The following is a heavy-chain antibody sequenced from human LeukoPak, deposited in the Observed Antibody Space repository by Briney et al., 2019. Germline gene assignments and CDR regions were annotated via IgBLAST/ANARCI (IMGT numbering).Heavy chain of an antibody. J-gene: IGHJ3*01. CDR2: INPDGTST. V-gene: IGHV3-74*01. CDR1: GLIFSNSW. D-gene: IGHD5-24*01. Sequence: GGSLRLSCVASGLIFSNSWMHWVRQAPGKGLVWVSRINPDGTSTTYADSVKGRFTISRDNSKNTLSLQMNSLRVEDTAIYYCAKDIQLSTWGLGTMVTVSS. CDR3: AKDIQLST.